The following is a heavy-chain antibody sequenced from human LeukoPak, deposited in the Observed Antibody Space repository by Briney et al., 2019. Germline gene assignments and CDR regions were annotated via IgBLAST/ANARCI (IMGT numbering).Heavy chain of an antibody. D-gene: IGHD2-15*01. J-gene: IGHJ4*02. CDR2: IWYDGSNK. CDR3: ARDSHCSGGSCSYYFDY. CDR1: GFTFSSYG. V-gene: IGHV3-33*01. Sequence: PGGCLRLSCAASGFTFSSYGMHWVRQAPGKGLEWVAVIWYDGSNKYYADSVKGRFTISRDNSKNTLYLQMNSLRAEDTAVYYCARDSHCSGGSCSYYFDYWGQGTLVTVSS.